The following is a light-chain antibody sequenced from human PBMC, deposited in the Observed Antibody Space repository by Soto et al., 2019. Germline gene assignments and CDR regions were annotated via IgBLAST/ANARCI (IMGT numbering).Light chain of an antibody. CDR3: QQYNSYSWT. Sequence: EMTQSPSTLSASVGDRFTFTGLASQSMSTWLAWYQQKPGKAPKFLIFDASNLASGVPSRFSGSGSGTEFTLTISSLQPDDFATYYCQQYNSYSWTFGQGTKVDI. CDR2: DAS. CDR1: QSMSTW. V-gene: IGKV1-5*01. J-gene: IGKJ1*01.